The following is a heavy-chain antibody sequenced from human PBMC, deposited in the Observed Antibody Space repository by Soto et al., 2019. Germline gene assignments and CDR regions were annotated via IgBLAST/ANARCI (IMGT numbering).Heavy chain of an antibody. J-gene: IGHJ6*03. Sequence: PSETLSLTCTVSGGSISSYYWSWIRQPPGKGLEWIGYIYYSGSTNYNPSLKSRVTISVDTSKNQLSLKLSSVTAADTAVYYCARGPPRSPIPAYYYYMDVWGKGTTVTVSS. CDR2: IYYSGST. V-gene: IGHV4-59*01. D-gene: IGHD2-2*02. CDR1: GGSISSYY. CDR3: ARGPPRSPIPAYYYYMDV.